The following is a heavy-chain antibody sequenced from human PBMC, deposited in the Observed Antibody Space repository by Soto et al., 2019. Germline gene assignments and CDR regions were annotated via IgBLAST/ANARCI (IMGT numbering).Heavy chain of an antibody. CDR3: ATARGRWNTAMVGLDY. CDR2: FDPEDGET. V-gene: IGHV1-24*01. D-gene: IGHD5-18*01. J-gene: IGHJ4*02. Sequence: GASVKVSCKVSGYTLTELSMHWVRQAPGKGLEWMGGFDPEDGETIYAQKFQGRVTMTEDTSTDTAYMELSSLRSEDTAVYYCATARGRWNTAMVGLDYWGQGTLVTVSS. CDR1: GYTLTELS.